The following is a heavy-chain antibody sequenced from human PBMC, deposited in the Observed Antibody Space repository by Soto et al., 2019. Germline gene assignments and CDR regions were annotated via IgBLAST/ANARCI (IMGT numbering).Heavy chain of an antibody. CDR3: VREDWHRFDS. D-gene: IGHD2-21*01. CDR1: GFMFSAYW. J-gene: IGHJ4*02. Sequence: EVQLVESGGRLVQPGGSLRLSCAASGFMFSAYWMSWVRQDPGKGLEWVATISGGASDKFYVDSVKGRFTISRDDSKNTLYLQMNGLRDEDTAVYYCVREDWHRFDSWGQGTLVTVSS. V-gene: IGHV3-7*01. CDR2: ISGGASDK.